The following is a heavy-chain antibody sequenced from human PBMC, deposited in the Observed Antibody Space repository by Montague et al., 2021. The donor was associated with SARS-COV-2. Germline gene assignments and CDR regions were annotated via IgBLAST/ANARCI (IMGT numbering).Heavy chain of an antibody. J-gene: IGHJ4*02. CDR3: VYSIMPRRSGSGTGRRCSYFDS. CDR2: IYWDDDR. D-gene: IGHD1-1*01. Sequence: PALVKPTQTLTLTCTLSGFSLSTSGVGVAWIRQPPGKALEWLALIYWDDDRRYSPSLESGLTISKDTPKNQVVLTMTDMDPGDTATYYCVYSIMPRRSGSGTGRRCSYFDSWGQGALVTVSS. V-gene: IGHV2-5*02. CDR1: GFSLSTSGVG.